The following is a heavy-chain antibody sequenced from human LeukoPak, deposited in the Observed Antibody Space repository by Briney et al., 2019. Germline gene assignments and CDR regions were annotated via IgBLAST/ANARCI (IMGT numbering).Heavy chain of an antibody. D-gene: IGHD6-19*01. Sequence: PSETLSLTCAVYGGSFSGYYWSWIRQPPGKGLEWIGEINHSGSTNYNPSLKSRVTISVDTSKNQFSLKLSSVTAADTAVYYCARGLYSSGWYHYYYYMDVWGKGTTVTVSS. CDR1: GGSFSGYY. V-gene: IGHV4-34*01. J-gene: IGHJ6*03. CDR2: INHSGST. CDR3: ARGLYSSGWYHYYYYMDV.